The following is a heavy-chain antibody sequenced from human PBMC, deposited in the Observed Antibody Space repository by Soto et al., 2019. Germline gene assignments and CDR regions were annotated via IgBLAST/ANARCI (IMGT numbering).Heavy chain of an antibody. Sequence: QVQLVQSGAEVKKPGASVKVSCKASGYTFTSYYMHWVRQAPGQGLEWMGIINPSGGSTSYAQKFQGRVTMTSDTSTSTVYMELSSLRSEDTAVYYCAREASVVPAATYFDYWGQGTLVTVSS. D-gene: IGHD2-2*01. CDR2: INPSGGST. CDR3: AREASVVPAATYFDY. J-gene: IGHJ4*02. V-gene: IGHV1-46*01. CDR1: GYTFTSYY.